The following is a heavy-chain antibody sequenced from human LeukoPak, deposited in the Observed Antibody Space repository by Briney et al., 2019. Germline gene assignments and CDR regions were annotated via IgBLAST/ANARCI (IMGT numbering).Heavy chain of an antibody. J-gene: IGHJ4*02. CDR3: ARHASTFDY. CDR1: GYIFSTYW. Sequence: GESLKISCKGSGYIFSTYWIAWVRQMPGKGLEWMGIIYPGDSDTRYSPSFEGQVTISVDKSTNTAYLQWSSLKASDTAMYYCARHASTFDYWGQGTLVTVSS. CDR2: IYPGDSDT. D-gene: IGHD5/OR15-5a*01. V-gene: IGHV5-51*01.